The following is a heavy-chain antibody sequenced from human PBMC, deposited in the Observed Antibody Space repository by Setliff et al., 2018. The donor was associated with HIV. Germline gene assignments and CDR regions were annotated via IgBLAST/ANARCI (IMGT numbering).Heavy chain of an antibody. CDR1: GFTFSGYP. D-gene: IGHD2-15*01. CDR3: VSTPGVFYFDF. V-gene: IGHV3-48*04. J-gene: IGHJ4*02. CDR2: ISSDSGTI. Sequence: GGSLRLSCAASGFTFSGYPMNWVRQAPGKRLEWFSYISSDSGTIYYADSVRGRFTISRDNAKKSLYLQMNSLRAEDTAVYYCVSTPGVFYFDFWGQGTPVTVSS.